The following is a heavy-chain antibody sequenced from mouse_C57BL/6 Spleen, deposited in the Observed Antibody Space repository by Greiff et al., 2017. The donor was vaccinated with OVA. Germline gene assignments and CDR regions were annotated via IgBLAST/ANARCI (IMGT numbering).Heavy chain of an antibody. D-gene: IGHD2-1*01. Sequence: DVHLVESGGGLVKPGGSLKLSCAASGFTFSDYGMHWVRQAPEKGLEWVAYISSGSSTIYYADTVKGRFTISRDNAKNTLFLQMTSLRSEDTAMYYCASLYYGNYDWYFDVWGTGTTVTVSS. J-gene: IGHJ1*03. CDR1: GFTFSDYG. CDR3: ASLYYGNYDWYFDV. V-gene: IGHV5-17*01. CDR2: ISSGSSTI.